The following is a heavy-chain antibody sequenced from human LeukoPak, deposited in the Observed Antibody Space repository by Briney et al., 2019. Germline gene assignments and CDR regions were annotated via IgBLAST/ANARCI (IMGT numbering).Heavy chain of an antibody. V-gene: IGHV1-18*01. CDR2: ISAYNGNT. D-gene: IGHD3-9*01. Sequence: ASVKVSCRASGYTFTSYGISWVRQAPGQGLEWMGWISAYNGNTNYAQKLQGRVTMTTDTSSTTAYMELRSLRSDDTVLYFCARGDDILTGYFRGFDYWGQGTLVTVSS. J-gene: IGHJ4*02. CDR3: ARGDDILTGYFRGFDY. CDR1: GYTFTSYG.